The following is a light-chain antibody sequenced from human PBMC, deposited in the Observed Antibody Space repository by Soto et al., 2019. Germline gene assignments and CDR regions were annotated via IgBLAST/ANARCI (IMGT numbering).Light chain of an antibody. CDR2: EVS. CDR3: FSYTRRETYV. V-gene: IGLV2-18*02. J-gene: IGLJ1*01. Sequence: QSVLTQAPSVAGSPGQSVTISCTGTNTDVGGYKGVSWYQQSPGTAPKLIIYEVSNRPSGVPGRFSGSKSGNTASLTISGLQAEDEADYYCFSYTRRETYVFGPGTKVTVL. CDR1: NTDVGGYKG.